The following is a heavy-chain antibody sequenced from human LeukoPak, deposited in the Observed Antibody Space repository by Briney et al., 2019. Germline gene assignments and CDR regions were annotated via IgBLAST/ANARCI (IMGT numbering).Heavy chain of an antibody. CDR2: ISGYNGNT. Sequence: ASVKVSCKASGYTFTSYGISWVRQAPGQGLEWMGWISGYNGNTNYAQKLQGRVTMTTDTSTSTAYMELRSLRSDDTAVYYCAREWADGCSGGSCYTFGYWGQGTLVTVSS. V-gene: IGHV1-18*01. J-gene: IGHJ4*02. D-gene: IGHD2-15*01. CDR1: GYTFTSYG. CDR3: AREWADGCSGGSCYTFGY.